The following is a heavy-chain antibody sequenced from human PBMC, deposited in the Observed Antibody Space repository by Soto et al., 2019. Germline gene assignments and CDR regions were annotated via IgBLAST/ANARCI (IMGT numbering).Heavy chain of an antibody. J-gene: IGHJ3*02. D-gene: IGHD6-13*01. CDR3: ATIIADNSSHDAFDS. CDR1: GYTLTELS. V-gene: IGHV1-24*01. Sequence: ASVKVSCKVSGYTLTELSMHWVRQAPGKGLEWMGGFDPEDGETIYAQKFQGRVTMTEDTSTDTAYMELSSLRSEDTAVYYCATIIADNSSHDAFDSWGQGTMVTVAS. CDR2: FDPEDGET.